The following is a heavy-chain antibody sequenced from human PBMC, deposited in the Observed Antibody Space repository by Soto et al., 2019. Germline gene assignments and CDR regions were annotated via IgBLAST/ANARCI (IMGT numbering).Heavy chain of an antibody. J-gene: IGHJ4*02. CDR1: GFTVSSNY. CDR2: IYTGGST. D-gene: IGHD3-10*01. Sequence: EVQLVESGGGLVQPGGSLRLSCAASGFTVSSNYMSWVRQAPGKGLEWVSVIYTGGSTYYADSVKGRFTISRDNSNNTLYRQMNSMRVEDTAVYFWARGLGNYGYFDYWGRGTLVTVSS. CDR3: ARGLGNYGYFDY. V-gene: IGHV3-66*01.